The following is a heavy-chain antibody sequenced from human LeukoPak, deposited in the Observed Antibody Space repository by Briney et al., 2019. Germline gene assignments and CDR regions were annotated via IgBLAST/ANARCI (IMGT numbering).Heavy chain of an antibody. CDR3: ARDLTYYGSGWGVSFDY. V-gene: IGHV1-2*02. Sequence: ASVKVSCKASGYTLTDYYIHWLRQAPGQGLEWMGWINPNSGGTNFAQKFQGRVTLTRDTSISTAYMELSRLRSDDTAVYYCARDLTYYGSGWGVSFDYWGQGTLVTVSS. J-gene: IGHJ4*02. CDR2: INPNSGGT. D-gene: IGHD3-10*01. CDR1: GYTLTDYY.